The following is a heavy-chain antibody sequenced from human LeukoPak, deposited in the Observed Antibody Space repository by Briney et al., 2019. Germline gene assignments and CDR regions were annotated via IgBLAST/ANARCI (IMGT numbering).Heavy chain of an antibody. Sequence: GSLRLSCAASGFTFSSYWMTWVRQAPGKGLEWVANIKQDGSEEYYVDSVKGRFTISRDNAKNSLSLQMNSLRAEDTAVYYCARRDHGDYGEEYWGQGTLVTVSS. CDR2: IKQDGSEE. CDR1: GFTFSSYW. D-gene: IGHD4-17*01. J-gene: IGHJ4*02. CDR3: ARRDHGDYGEEY. V-gene: IGHV3-7*01.